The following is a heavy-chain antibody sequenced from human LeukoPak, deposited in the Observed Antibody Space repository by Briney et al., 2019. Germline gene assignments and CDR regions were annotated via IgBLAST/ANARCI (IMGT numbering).Heavy chain of an antibody. CDR3: ARQELYGDYY. CDR1: GFTFSRYE. Sequence: TGGSLRLSCAASGFTFSRYEMNWVRQAPGKGLEWVSYISSSGSTIYYADSVKGRFTISRDNAKNSLYLQMNSLRAEDTAVYYCARQELYGDYYWGQGTLVTVSS. V-gene: IGHV3-48*03. D-gene: IGHD4-17*01. J-gene: IGHJ4*02. CDR2: ISSSGSTI.